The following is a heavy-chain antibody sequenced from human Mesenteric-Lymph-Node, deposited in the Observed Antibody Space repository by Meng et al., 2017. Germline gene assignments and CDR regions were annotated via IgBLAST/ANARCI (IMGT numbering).Heavy chain of an antibody. D-gene: IGHD7-27*01. Sequence: QVRVVQCGAEVKKPGASVKVSCKASGYTFTGYYMHWLRQAPGQGLEWVGRITPSSGGTTYAQKFQGRVTMTRDTSISTAYMELSSLRSDDAAIYYCVRANLGSADYWGQGTLVTSPQ. V-gene: IGHV1-2*06. CDR1: GYTFTGYY. J-gene: IGHJ4*02. CDR2: ITPSSGGT. CDR3: VRANLGSADY.